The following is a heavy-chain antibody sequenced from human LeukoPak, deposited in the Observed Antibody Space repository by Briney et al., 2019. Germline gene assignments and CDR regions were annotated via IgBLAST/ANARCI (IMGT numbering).Heavy chain of an antibody. CDR3: AKGVSRVRGFTNAFDI. CDR2: ISYDGSNK. Sequence: PGRSLRLSCAASGFTFSSYGMHWVRQAPGKGLEWVAVISYDGSNKYYADSVKGRFTISRDNSKNTLYLQMNSLRAEDTAVYYCAKGVSRVRGFTNAFDIWGQGTMVTVSS. J-gene: IGHJ3*02. D-gene: IGHD3-10*01. CDR1: GFTFSSYG. V-gene: IGHV3-30*18.